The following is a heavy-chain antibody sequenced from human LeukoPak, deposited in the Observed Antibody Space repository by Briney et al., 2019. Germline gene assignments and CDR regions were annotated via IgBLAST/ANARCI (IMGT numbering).Heavy chain of an antibody. CDR3: AKDSVQYVTCFDY. Sequence: GASVKVSCKASGGTFSSYAISWVRQAPGQGLEWMGGIIPIIGKANYEQKFQGRVTIPTDESKSTAYMEVSSLRAEDTAVYYCAKDSVQYVTCFDYWGQGTLVTVSS. V-gene: IGHV1-69*05. CDR2: IIPIIGKA. J-gene: IGHJ4*02. D-gene: IGHD2-15*01. CDR1: GGTFSSYA.